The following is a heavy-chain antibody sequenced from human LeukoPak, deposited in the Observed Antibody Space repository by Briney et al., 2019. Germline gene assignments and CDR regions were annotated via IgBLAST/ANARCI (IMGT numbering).Heavy chain of an antibody. J-gene: IGHJ5*02. CDR2: IYYSGST. V-gene: IGHV4-59*01. D-gene: IGHD3-10*01. CDR1: GGSISSYY. CDR3: ARKRFGANWFDP. Sequence: PSETLSLTCTVSGGSISSYYWSWIRQPPGKGLECIGYIYYSGSTNYNPSLKSRVTISVDTSKNQFSLKLNSVTAADTAVYYCARKRFGANWFDPWGQGTLVTVSS.